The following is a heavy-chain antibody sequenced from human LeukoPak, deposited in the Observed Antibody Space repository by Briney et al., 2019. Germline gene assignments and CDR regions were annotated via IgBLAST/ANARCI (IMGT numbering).Heavy chain of an antibody. CDR2: IFPDGQT. Sequence: GGSLRLSCAISGLTVNGNYMSWVRQAPGKGLEWVSLIFPDGQTYYADFVQGRFSISRDMSRNTLFLDMSSLRAEDTAVFFCARANPVYGDFDYWGQGTLVTVSS. V-gene: IGHV3-53*01. J-gene: IGHJ4*02. CDR1: GLTVNGNY. CDR3: ARANPVYGDFDY. D-gene: IGHD4-17*01.